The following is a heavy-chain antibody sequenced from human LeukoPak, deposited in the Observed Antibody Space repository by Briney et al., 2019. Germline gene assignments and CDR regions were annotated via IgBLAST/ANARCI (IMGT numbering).Heavy chain of an antibody. V-gene: IGHV1-8*01. CDR2: MSPNSGDT. Sequence: ASVKVSCKASGYTFTSYHINWVRQAAGQGLEWMGWMSPNSGDTDFAQKFQGRVTMTRNTSIPTAYMELSSLRSDDTAIYYCARGVAAGYDYWGQGTLVTVSS. D-gene: IGHD6-13*01. J-gene: IGHJ4*02. CDR1: GYTFTSYH. CDR3: ARGVAAGYDY.